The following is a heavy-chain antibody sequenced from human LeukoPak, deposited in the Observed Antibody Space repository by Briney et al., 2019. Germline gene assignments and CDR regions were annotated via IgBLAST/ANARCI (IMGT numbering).Heavy chain of an antibody. V-gene: IGHV1-8*01. J-gene: IGHJ4*02. CDR1: GYTFTSYD. CDR2: MNPNSGNI. CDR3: ARGLRDSSGYYKDY. Sequence: ASVKVSCKASGYTFTSYDINWVRQATGQGLEWMGWMNPNSGNIGYAQKFQGRVTMTRNTSISTAYMELSSLRSEDTAVYYCARGLRDSSGYYKDYWGQGTLVTVSS. D-gene: IGHD3-22*01.